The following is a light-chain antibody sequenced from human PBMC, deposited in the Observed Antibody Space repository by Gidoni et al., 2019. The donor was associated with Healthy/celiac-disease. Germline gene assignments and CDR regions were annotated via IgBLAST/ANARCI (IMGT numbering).Light chain of an antibody. V-gene: IGKV3-11*01. CDR3: QQRSNWPPT. CDR1: QSVSSY. J-gene: IGKJ1*01. Sequence: EIVLTQSPATLSLSPGERATLFCRASQSVSSYLAWYQQKPGQAPRLLIYDASNRAPGIPARFSGSGSGTDFTLTISSLEPEDFAVYYCQQRSNWPPTFGQGTKVEIK. CDR2: DAS.